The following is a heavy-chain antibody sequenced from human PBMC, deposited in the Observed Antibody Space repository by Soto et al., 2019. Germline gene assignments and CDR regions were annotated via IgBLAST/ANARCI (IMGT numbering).Heavy chain of an antibody. CDR1: GFTFSAYS. V-gene: IGHV3-48*01. CDR2: ISSSSSNT. CDR3: ARWVGGELRYLDY. D-gene: IGHD3-9*01. Sequence: EVQLVESGGGLVQPGGSLRLSCAASGFTFSAYSMNWVRQAPGKGLEWVSDISSSSSNTYYADSVKGRFTISRDNAKNSLYLQMNSLRAEDTAVYHCARWVGGELRYLDYWGQGTLVTVSS. J-gene: IGHJ4*02.